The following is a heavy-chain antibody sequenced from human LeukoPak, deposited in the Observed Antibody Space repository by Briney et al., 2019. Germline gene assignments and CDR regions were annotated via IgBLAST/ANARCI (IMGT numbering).Heavy chain of an antibody. J-gene: IGHJ4*02. V-gene: IGHV4-59*08. D-gene: IGHD6-19*01. Sequence: PSETLSLTCTVSGGSISTYYWSWIRQPPGKGLEWIGYINHSGYTNSNPSLKSRVTISVDTSKNQLSLKLSSVTAADTAVYYCARRVGSSGWLDYWGQETLVTVSS. CDR3: ARRVGSSGWLDY. CDR2: INHSGYT. CDR1: GGSISTYY.